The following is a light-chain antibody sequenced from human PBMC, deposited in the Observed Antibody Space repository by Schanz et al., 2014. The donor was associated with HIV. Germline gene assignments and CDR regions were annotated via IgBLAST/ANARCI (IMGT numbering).Light chain of an antibody. CDR3: SSYAATRNVL. J-gene: IGLJ3*02. V-gene: IGLV2-8*01. CDR1: SSDVGGYNY. CDR2: EVS. Sequence: QSALTQPPSASGSPGQSVTISCTGTSSDVGGYNYVSWYQQHPGKAPKLMIYEVSERPSGVPDRFSGSKSGNTASLTVSGLQADDEADYYCSSYAATRNVLFGGGIKLTVL.